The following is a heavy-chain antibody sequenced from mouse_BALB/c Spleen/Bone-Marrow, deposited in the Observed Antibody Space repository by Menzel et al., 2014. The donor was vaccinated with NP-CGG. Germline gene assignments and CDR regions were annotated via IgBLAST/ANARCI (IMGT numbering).Heavy chain of an antibody. D-gene: IGHD2-4*01. CDR3: ARPITTGIQAWFAY. Sequence: QVQLQQSGAELAEPGASVKMSCKASGYTFTSYWMHWVKQRPGQGLEWIGNINPSSGYTEYNQKFKDKATLTADKSSSTAYMQLSSLTSEDSAVYYCARPITTGIQAWFAYWGQGILVTVSA. V-gene: IGHV1-7*01. CDR2: INPSSGYT. CDR1: GYTFTSYW. J-gene: IGHJ3*01.